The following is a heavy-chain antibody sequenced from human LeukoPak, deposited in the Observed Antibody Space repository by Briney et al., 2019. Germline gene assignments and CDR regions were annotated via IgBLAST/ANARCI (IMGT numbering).Heavy chain of an antibody. Sequence: PSETLSLTCTVSGGSISSGSYYWSWIRQPAGKGLEWIGHIYTSGSTNYNPSLKSRVTISVDTSKNQFSLKLSSVTAADTAVYYCARASGYDWGPRFDPWGQGTLVTVSS. D-gene: IGHD5-12*01. CDR1: GGSISSGSYY. CDR3: ARASGYDWGPRFDP. V-gene: IGHV4-61*09. J-gene: IGHJ5*02. CDR2: IYTSGST.